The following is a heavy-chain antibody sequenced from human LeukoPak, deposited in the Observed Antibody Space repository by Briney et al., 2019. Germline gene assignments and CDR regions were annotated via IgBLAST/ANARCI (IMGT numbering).Heavy chain of an antibody. V-gene: IGHV3-49*03. CDR3: TTVQQWLAQALGY. D-gene: IGHD6-19*01. CDR2: IRSKAYGGTT. J-gene: IGHJ4*02. Sequence: PGGSLRLSCTASGFTFGDYAMSWFRQAPGKGLEWVGFIRSKAYGGTTEYAASVKGRFTISRDDSKSIAYLQMNSLKTEDTAVYFCTTVQQWLAQALGYWGQGTLVTVSS. CDR1: GFTFGDYA.